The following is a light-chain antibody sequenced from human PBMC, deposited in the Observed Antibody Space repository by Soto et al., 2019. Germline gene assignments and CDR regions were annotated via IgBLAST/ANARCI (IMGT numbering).Light chain of an antibody. J-gene: IGKJ4*01. Sequence: DIQMTQSPSTLSASVGDRVTIACRASQSVSRCLAWYQRKPGKAPKLLIYDASNLETGVPSRFSGSGSGTEFTLTIISLQPDDFATYYCQQYSSYPLTFGGGTKVEIK. CDR3: QQYSSYPLT. CDR2: DAS. CDR1: QSVSRC. V-gene: IGKV1-5*01.